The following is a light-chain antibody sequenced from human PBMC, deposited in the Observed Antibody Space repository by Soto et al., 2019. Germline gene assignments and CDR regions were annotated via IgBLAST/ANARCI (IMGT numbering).Light chain of an antibody. V-gene: IGKV3-11*01. CDR2: DAS. CDR1: RSVRSY. Sequence: EIVLTQSPATLSLSPGERATLSCRASRSVRSYLAWYQQKPGQAPRLLIYDASNRAAGIPARFSGSGSETDFTLTISNLEHEDFVVYYCQQRCAWPPITFGQGTQLEIK. J-gene: IGKJ5*01. CDR3: QQRCAWPPIT.